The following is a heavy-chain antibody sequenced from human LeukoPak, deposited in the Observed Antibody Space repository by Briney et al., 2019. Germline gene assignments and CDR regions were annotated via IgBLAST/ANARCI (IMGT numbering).Heavy chain of an antibody. CDR3: ARDAYYYDSSGYINAFDI. Sequence: SQTLSLTCTVSGGSISSGGYYWSWIRQHPGKGLEWIGYIYYSGSTYYNPSLKSRVTISVDTSKNQSSLKLSSVTAADTAVYYCARDAYYYDSSGYINAFDIWGQGTMVTVSS. D-gene: IGHD3-22*01. V-gene: IGHV4-31*03. J-gene: IGHJ3*02. CDR1: GGSISSGGYY. CDR2: IYYSGST.